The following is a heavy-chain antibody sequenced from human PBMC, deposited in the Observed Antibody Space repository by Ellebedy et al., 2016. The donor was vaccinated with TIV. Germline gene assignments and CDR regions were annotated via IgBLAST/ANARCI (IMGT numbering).Heavy chain of an antibody. CDR2: ISYDGSNK. Sequence: GESLKISCAASGFTFSSYAMHWVRQAPGKGLEWVAVISYDGSNKYYADSVKGRFTISRDNSKNTLYLQMNSLRAEDTAVYYCARDGVATNYFDYWGQGTLVTVSS. CDR3: ARDGVATNYFDY. V-gene: IGHV3-30-3*01. D-gene: IGHD5-12*01. CDR1: GFTFSSYA. J-gene: IGHJ4*02.